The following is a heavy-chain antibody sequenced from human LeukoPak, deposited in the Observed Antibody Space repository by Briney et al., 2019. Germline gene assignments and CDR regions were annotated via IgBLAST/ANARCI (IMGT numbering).Heavy chain of an antibody. J-gene: IGHJ4*02. V-gene: IGHV3-64*01. CDR2: ISSDGGST. CDR1: GFTFSRYA. D-gene: IGHD5-24*01. Sequence: GGSLRLSCAASGFTFSRYAMHWVRQAPGRGLEYVSAISSDGGSTYYASSVKGRFTISRDNSKNTLYLQMNSLRAEDTAVYYCAKGGRWLQEQLDYWGQGTLVTVSS. CDR3: AKGGRWLQEQLDY.